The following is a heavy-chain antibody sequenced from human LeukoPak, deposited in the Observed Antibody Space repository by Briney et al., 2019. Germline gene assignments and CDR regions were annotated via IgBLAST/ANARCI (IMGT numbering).Heavy chain of an antibody. D-gene: IGHD6-19*01. Sequence: GASVKVSCKVSGYTLTELSMHWVRQAPGKGLEWMGGFDPEDGETIYAQKFQGRVTMTEDTSTDTAYMELSSLRSEDTAVHCCATDFGVLAVAGTGTNWGQGTLVTVSS. J-gene: IGHJ4*02. CDR3: ATDFGVLAVAGTGTN. CDR2: FDPEDGET. CDR1: GYTLTELS. V-gene: IGHV1-24*01.